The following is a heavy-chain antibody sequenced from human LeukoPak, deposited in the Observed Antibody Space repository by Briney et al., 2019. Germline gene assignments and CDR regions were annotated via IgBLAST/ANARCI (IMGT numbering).Heavy chain of an antibody. CDR2: ISAYNGNT. J-gene: IGHJ4*02. D-gene: IGHD2-15*01. CDR3: ARSRRTLGYCSGGSCYSLLDY. V-gene: IGHV1-18*01. CDR1: GYTFTSYG. Sequence: ASVKVSCKASGYTFTSYGISWVRQAPGQGLEWMGWISAYNGNTNYAQKLQGRVTMTTDTSTSTAYMELSSLRSEDTAVYYCARSRRTLGYCSGGSCYSLLDYWGQGTLVTVSS.